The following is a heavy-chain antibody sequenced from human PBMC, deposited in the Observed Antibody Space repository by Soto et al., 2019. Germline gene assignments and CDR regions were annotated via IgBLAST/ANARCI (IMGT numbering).Heavy chain of an antibody. D-gene: IGHD2-2*01. V-gene: IGHV3-64*01. CDR2: ISSNGGST. CDR3: ARETKDIVVVPAAHTSYYYYGMDV. CDR1: GFTFSSYA. Sequence: PGGSLRLSCAASGFTFSSYAMHWVRQAPGKGLEYVSAISSNGGSTYYANSVKGRFTISRDNSKNTLYLQMNSLRAEDTAVYYCARETKDIVVVPAAHTSYYYYGMDVWGQGTTVTVSS. J-gene: IGHJ6*02.